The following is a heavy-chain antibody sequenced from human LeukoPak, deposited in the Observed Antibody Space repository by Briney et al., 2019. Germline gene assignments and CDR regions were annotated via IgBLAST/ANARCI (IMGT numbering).Heavy chain of an antibody. CDR3: ARDRNYYDSRNFDY. V-gene: IGHV3-21*01. D-gene: IGHD3-22*01. CDR2: ISSSSSYI. J-gene: IGHJ4*02. CDR1: GFTFSSYS. Sequence: GGSLRPSCAASGFTFSSYSMNWVRQAPGKGLEWVSSISSSSSYIYYADSVKGRFTISRDNAKNSLYLQMNSLRAEDTAVYYCARDRNYYDSRNFDYWGQGTLVTVSS.